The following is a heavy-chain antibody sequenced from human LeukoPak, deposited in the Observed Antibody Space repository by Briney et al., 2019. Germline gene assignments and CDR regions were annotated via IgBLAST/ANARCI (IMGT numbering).Heavy chain of an antibody. CDR2: IDGGGGRT. CDR3: AKDFYDSSGSRYDY. V-gene: IGHV3-23*01. CDR1: GFAFSSYA. J-gene: IGHJ4*02. D-gene: IGHD3-22*01. Sequence: GGSLRLSCTASGFAFSSYAMSWVRQAPGVGLEWVSAIDGGGGRTWHADSVRGRFTISRDNSKSTLFMQMNSLRAEDTAVYYCAKDFYDSSGSRYDYWGQGTLVTVSS.